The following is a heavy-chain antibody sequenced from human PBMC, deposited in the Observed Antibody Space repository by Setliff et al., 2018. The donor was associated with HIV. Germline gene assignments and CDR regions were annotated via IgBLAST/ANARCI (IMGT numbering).Heavy chain of an antibody. Sequence: PSETLSLTCAVYGGSGGSFSGWYWTWIRLIPGKGLEWIGEIEYGGSTTYNPSLESRVTISVDTSKTQFSLKLSDVTVADTGIYYCAIGPARRYRFSTVYGLWGPGTRVTVSS. CDR2: IEYGGST. D-gene: IGHD2-2*01. V-gene: IGHV4-34*01. CDR3: AIGPARRYRFSTVYGL. J-gene: IGHJ3*01. CDR1: GGSGGSFSGWY.